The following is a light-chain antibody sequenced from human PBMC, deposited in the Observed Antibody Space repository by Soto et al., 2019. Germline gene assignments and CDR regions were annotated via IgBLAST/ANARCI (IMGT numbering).Light chain of an antibody. Sequence: DIQMTQSPSSLSASVGDSITITCRASQRISNFLNWYQHKPGKAPRLLIYGASTLQSGVPSRFSGSGSGTDFTLTIGSLQPEDFATYYCQQTFNTPWTFGQVTKVEIK. CDR2: GAS. CDR3: QQTFNTPWT. CDR1: QRISNF. V-gene: IGKV1-39*01. J-gene: IGKJ1*01.